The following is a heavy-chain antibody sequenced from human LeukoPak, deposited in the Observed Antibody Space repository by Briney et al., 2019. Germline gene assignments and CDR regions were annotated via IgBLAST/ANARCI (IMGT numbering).Heavy chain of an antibody. V-gene: IGHV1-2*02. J-gene: IGHJ4*02. CDR3: ARFRGSSNFDY. Sequence: GASVKVSCKASGYTFTDYFTHWVRQAPGQGLEWMGWINANSGGTNYAQNFQGRVTMTRDTSISTVYMELNRLRSDDTAVYYCARFRGSSNFDYWGQGTLVTVSS. CDR2: INANSGGT. CDR1: GYTFTDYF. D-gene: IGHD2-2*01.